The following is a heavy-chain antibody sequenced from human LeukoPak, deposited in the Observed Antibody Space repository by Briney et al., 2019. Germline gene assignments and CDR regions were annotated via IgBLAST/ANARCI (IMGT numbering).Heavy chain of an antibody. V-gene: IGHV3-48*01. D-gene: IGHD3-10*01. CDR1: GFTLSNYD. J-gene: IGHJ4*02. CDR3: ARDGGKTYYYGSGFDF. Sequence: GGSLRLSCAASGFTLSNYDMNWVRRAPGKGLEWVAYISSSSGSLYYADSVKGRSTISRDNAENSLYLQMNSLRAEDRAVYYCARDGGKTYYYGSGFDFWGQGTLVTVSS. CDR2: ISSSSGSL.